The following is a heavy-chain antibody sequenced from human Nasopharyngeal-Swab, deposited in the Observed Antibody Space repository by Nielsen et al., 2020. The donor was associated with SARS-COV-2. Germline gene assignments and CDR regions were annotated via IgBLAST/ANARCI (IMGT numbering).Heavy chain of an antibody. CDR2: FYYSGST. CDR1: GGSVSSGNYY. D-gene: IGHD3-10*01. J-gene: IGHJ6*02. V-gene: IGHV4-61*01. CDR3: ARGITMVRGVIITNYYYYGMDV. Sequence: SETLSPTCTVSGGSVSSGNYYWSWIRQPPGKGLEWIGYFYYSGSTNYNPSLKSRVTISVDTSKNQFSLKLSSVTAADTAVYYCARGITMVRGVIITNYYYYGMDVWGQGTTVTVSS.